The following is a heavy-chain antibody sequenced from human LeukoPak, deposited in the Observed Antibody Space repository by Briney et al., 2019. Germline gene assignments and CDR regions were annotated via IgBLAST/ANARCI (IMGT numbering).Heavy chain of an antibody. Sequence: PGGSLRLSCAASGFTFSSYWMGWVRQAPGKGLEWVANIKQDGSEKYYVDSVKGRFTISRDNAKNSLYLQMNSLRAEDTAVYYCAREKTQVRYDSSGYYLDYWGQGTLVTVSS. D-gene: IGHD3-22*01. V-gene: IGHV3-7*01. CDR1: GFTFSSYW. CDR3: AREKTQVRYDSSGYYLDY. CDR2: IKQDGSEK. J-gene: IGHJ4*02.